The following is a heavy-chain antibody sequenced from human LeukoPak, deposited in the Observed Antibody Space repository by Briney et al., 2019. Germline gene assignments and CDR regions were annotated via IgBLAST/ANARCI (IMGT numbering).Heavy chain of an antibody. Sequence: GGSLRLSCAASGFTFSSYGMHWVRQAPGKGLEWVAVISYDGSNKYYADSVKGRFTISRDNSKNTLYLQMNSLRAEDTAVYYCARARERVATISDNWFDPWGQGTLVTVSS. CDR1: GFTFSSYG. CDR3: ARARERVATISDNWFDP. D-gene: IGHD5-12*01. J-gene: IGHJ5*02. CDR2: ISYDGSNK. V-gene: IGHV3-30*03.